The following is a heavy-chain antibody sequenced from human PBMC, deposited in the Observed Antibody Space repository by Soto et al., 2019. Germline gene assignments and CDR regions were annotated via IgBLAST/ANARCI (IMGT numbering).Heavy chain of an antibody. V-gene: IGHV3-23*01. CDR2: ISGSGGSA. D-gene: IGHD3-22*01. CDR1: GFTFSSYA. CDR3: AKGGNSAYVFADFDY. J-gene: IGHJ4*02. Sequence: PGGSLRLSCAASGFTFSSYAMSWVRQAPGKGLEWVSGISGSGGSAYYADSVKGRFSISRDDSKSTLYLHMDILRAEGTAIYYCAKGGNSAYVFADFDYWGQGTLVTVSS.